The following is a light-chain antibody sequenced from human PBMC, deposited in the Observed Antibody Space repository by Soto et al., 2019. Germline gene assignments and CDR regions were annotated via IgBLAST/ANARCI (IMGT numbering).Light chain of an antibody. CDR2: KVS. CDR3: MQGTHWPKVKWT. J-gene: IGKJ1*01. V-gene: IGKV2-30*01. CDR1: QSLVYSDGNTY. Sequence: DVVMTQSPLSLPVTLGQPASISCRSSQSLVYSDGNTYLNWFQQRPGQSPRRLIYKVSNRDSGVPDRFSGSGSGTDFILKISRVEAEDVGVYYCMQGTHWPKVKWTFGQGTKVEIK.